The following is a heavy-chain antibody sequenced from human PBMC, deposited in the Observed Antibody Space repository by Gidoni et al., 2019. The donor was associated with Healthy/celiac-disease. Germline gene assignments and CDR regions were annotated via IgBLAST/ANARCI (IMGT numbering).Heavy chain of an antibody. V-gene: IGHV3-48*02. CDR3: ARDGTVMGYYYYGMDV. CDR1: GFTFSSYS. D-gene: IGHD4-4*01. J-gene: IGHJ6*02. CDR2: ISSSSSTI. Sequence: EVQLVESGGGLVQPGGSLRLSCAASGFTFSSYSMNWVRQAPGKGLEWVSYISSSSSTIYYADSVKGRFTISRDNAKNSLYLQMNSLRDEDTAVYYCARDGTVMGYYYYGMDVWGQGTTVTVSS.